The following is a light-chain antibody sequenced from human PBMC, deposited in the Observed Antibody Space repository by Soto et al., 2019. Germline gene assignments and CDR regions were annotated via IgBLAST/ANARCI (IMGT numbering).Light chain of an antibody. J-gene: IGKJ5*01. V-gene: IGKV3-11*01. Sequence: VLTQSPASRSLWSGESSNLSCRISLRVSVYLDWYQHKPGQAPRLLISATSNRATGIPARFSGSLSRTDFTFDIGRLDREDCAVYLWLHRQHSPPTTCGQGTRLEI. CDR3: LHRQHSPPTT. CDR2: ATS. CDR1: LRVSVY.